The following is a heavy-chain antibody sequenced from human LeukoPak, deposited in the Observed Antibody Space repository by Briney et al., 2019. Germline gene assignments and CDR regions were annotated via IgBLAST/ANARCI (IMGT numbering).Heavy chain of an antibody. V-gene: IGHV4-59*08. CDR1: GGSISSYY. CDR3: ATSGSPYYFDY. Sequence: PSETLSLTCTVSGGSISSYYWSWIRQPPGKGLEWIGYIHYSGSTNYNPSLKSRVTISVDTSKNQFSLKLSSVTAADTAVYYCATSGSPYYFDYWGQGTLVTVSS. J-gene: IGHJ4*02. D-gene: IGHD1-26*01. CDR2: IHYSGST.